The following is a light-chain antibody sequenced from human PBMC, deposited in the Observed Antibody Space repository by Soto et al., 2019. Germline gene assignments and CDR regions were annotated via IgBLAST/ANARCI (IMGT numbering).Light chain of an antibody. CDR1: QSVSSSY. V-gene: IGKV3-20*01. CDR2: GAS. CDR3: QQYGSSSWT. J-gene: IGKJ1*01. Sequence: EIVLTQSPGTLSLSPGERATLSCRASQSVSSSYLAWYHQKPGQAPRLLIYGASSRATGIPDRFSGSGSGTEFTLTISRVEPDDFAVYYCQQYGSSSWTFGPWTKVEVK.